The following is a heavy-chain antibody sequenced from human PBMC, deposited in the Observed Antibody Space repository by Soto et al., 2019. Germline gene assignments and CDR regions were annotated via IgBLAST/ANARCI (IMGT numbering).Heavy chain of an antibody. V-gene: IGHV1-18*01. D-gene: IGHD3-9*01. CDR3: ARDNVLLFKDILTGYYNRHEYLEH. CDR1: CCTFTIYV. CDR2: ISAYNGNT. Sequence: ASVLISCKAACCTFTIYVIICVRPAPGQGLEWMGWISAYNGNTNYAQKLQGRVTMTTDTSTSTAYMELRSLRSDDTAVYYCARDNVLLFKDILTGYYNRHEYLEHWGKGTLVTVSS. J-gene: IGHJ1*01.